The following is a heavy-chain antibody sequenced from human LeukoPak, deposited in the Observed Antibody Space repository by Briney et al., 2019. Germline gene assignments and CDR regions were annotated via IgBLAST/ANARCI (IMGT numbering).Heavy chain of an antibody. D-gene: IGHD3-9*01. Sequence: PPGGSLRLSCAASGFTFSNYGMHWVRQAPGKGLEWVALIWYDGSNKYYTDSVKGRFTISRDNSKNTLYLQMNSLRAEDTAVYYCARDPLEYYDILTGYYKDLYYFDYWGQGTLVTVSS. V-gene: IGHV3-33*01. CDR2: IWYDGSNK. CDR3: ARDPLEYYDILTGYYKDLYYFDY. J-gene: IGHJ4*02. CDR1: GFTFSNYG.